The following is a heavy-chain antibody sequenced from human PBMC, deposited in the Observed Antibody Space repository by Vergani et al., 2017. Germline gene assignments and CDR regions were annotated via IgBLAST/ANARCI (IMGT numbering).Heavy chain of an antibody. D-gene: IGHD6-13*01. V-gene: IGHV3-21*01. CDR2: ISSSSSYI. CDR1: GFTFSSYS. J-gene: IGHJ3*02. Sequence: EVQLVESGGGLVQPGGSLRLSCAASGFTFSSYSMNWVRQAPGKGLEWVSSISSSSSYIYYADSVKGRFTISRDNAKNSLYLQMNSLRAEDTAVYYCARGIAALDAFDIWGQGTMVTVSS. CDR3: ARGIAALDAFDI.